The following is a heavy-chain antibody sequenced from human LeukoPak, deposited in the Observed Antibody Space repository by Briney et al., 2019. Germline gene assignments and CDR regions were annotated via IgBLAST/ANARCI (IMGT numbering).Heavy chain of an antibody. J-gene: IGHJ5*02. CDR3: ARDLGSAYGVPRWFDP. V-gene: IGHV4-4*07. CDR2: IYTSGST. D-gene: IGHD4-17*01. Sequence: SETLSLTCTVSGGSISSYYWSWIRQPAGKGLEWIGRIYTSGSTNYNPSLKSRVTMSVDTSKNQFSLKLSSVTAADTAVYYCARDLGSAYGVPRWFDPWGQGTLVTVFS. CDR1: GGSISSYY.